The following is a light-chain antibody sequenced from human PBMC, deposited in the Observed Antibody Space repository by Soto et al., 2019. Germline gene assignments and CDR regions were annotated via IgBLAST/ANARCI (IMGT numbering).Light chain of an antibody. J-gene: IGKJ4*01. CDR1: QSVANS. CDR2: DAS. V-gene: IGKV3-11*01. Sequence: EIVLTQSPATLSLSPGERAPLSSRPSQSVANSLAWYQQKPGQAPSPLIFDASNRATGIPARFSGSGSGTDFTLTISSLEPEDFAVYYCQQRSNWPPELTFGGGTKVEIK. CDR3: QQRSNWPPELT.